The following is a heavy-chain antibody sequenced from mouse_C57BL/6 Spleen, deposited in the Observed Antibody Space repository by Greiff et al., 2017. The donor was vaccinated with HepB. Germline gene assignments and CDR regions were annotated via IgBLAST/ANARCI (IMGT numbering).Heavy chain of an antibody. CDR1: GFTFTDYY. Sequence: VQLKESGPVLVKPGPSVKISCKASGFTFTDYYMHWVKQSHGKSLEWIGLVYPYNGGTSYNQKFKGKATLTVATSSSTAYMELNSLTSEDSAVYYCARPIYYGSSYWFAYWGKGTLVTVSA. D-gene: IGHD1-1*01. CDR2: VYPYNGGT. J-gene: IGHJ3*01. CDR3: ARPIYYGSSYWFAY. V-gene: IGHV1-36*01.